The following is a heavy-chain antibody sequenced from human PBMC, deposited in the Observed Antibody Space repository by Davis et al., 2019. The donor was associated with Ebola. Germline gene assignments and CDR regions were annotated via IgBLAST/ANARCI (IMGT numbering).Heavy chain of an antibody. Sequence: ASVKVSCKASGYTFTSYGISWVRQAPGQGLEWMGWISAYNGNTDYAQKLQGRVTMTTDTSTSTAYMELRSLRSDDTAVYYCARAPGQWLVREFDYWGQGTLVTVSS. CDR2: ISAYNGNT. V-gene: IGHV1-18*01. J-gene: IGHJ4*02. D-gene: IGHD6-19*01. CDR1: GYTFTSYG. CDR3: ARAPGQWLVREFDY.